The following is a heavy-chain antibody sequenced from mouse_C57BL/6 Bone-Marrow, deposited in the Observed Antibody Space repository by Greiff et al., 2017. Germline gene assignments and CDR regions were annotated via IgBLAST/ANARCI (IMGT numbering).Heavy chain of an antibody. V-gene: IGHV1-69*01. CDR1: GYTFTSYW. J-gene: IGHJ4*01. CDR3: ARVPYYCGSSYVGAMDY. Sequence: QVQLQQPGAELVMPGASVKLSCKASGYTFTSYWMPWVKQRPGQGLEWIGEIDPSDSYTNYNQKFKGKSTLTVDKSSSTTYMQLRSLTSEDSAVYYCARVPYYCGSSYVGAMDYWGQGTSVTVSS. CDR2: IDPSDSYT. D-gene: IGHD1-1*01.